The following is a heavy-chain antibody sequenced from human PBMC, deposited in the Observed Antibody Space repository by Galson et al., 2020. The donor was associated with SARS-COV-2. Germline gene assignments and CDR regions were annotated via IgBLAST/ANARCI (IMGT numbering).Heavy chain of an antibody. D-gene: IGHD6-13*01. J-gene: IGHJ6*02. CDR2: INHSGST. Sequence: SETLSLTCAVYGGSFSGYYWSWIRQPPGKGLEWIGEINHSGSTNYNPSLKSRVTISVDTSKNQFSLKLSSVTAADTAVYYCARSSRAAAGVGVYYYYGKDVWGQGNTVTVSS. CDR3: ARSSRAAAGVGVYYYYGKDV. V-gene: IGHV4-34*01. CDR1: GGSFSGYY.